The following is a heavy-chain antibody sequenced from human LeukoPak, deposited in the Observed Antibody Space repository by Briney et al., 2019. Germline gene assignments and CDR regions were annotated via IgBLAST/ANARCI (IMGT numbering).Heavy chain of an antibody. CDR1: GFTFSSYW. J-gene: IGHJ4*02. CDR2: IKEDGTEK. D-gene: IGHD3-22*01. CDR3: AREVVLSTGAWFEY. V-gene: IGHV3-7*01. Sequence: HPGGSLRLSCAVSGFTFSSYWMSWVRQAPGKGLEWVANIKEDGTEKYYQDSVKDRFTISRDNAKNSLYLQMNSLRAEDTAVYYCAREVVLSTGAWFEYWGQGTLVTVSS.